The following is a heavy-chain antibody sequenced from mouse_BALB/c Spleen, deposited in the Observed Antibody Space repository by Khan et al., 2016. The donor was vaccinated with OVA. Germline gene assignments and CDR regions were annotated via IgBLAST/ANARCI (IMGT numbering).Heavy chain of an antibody. CDR2: ITPNTDNT. J-gene: IGHJ3*01. Sequence: VQLKQSGPDLVKPGASVKISCKASGYSFTAYYMNWVKLSPGKSLECIGRITPNTDNTNYNQKFKGKAILTVDTSSSTAYMELRSLTSEDSAVYFCSRGYDFFDYWGQGTLVTVSA. D-gene: IGHD2-14*01. CDR1: GYSFTAYY. V-gene: IGHV1-26*01. CDR3: SRGYDFFDY.